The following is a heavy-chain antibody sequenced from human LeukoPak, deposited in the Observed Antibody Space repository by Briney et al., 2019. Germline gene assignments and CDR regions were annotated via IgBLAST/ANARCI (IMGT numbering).Heavy chain of an antibody. V-gene: IGHV4-34*01. CDR2: INHSGST. J-gene: IGHJ4*02. D-gene: IGHD3-10*01. Sequence: SETLSLTCAVYGGSFSGHYWSWIRQPPGKGLEWIGEINHSGSTNYNPSLKSRVTISVDTSKNQFSLKLSSVTAADTAVYYCARVRLLWLGELLSPRTHFDYWGQGTLVTVSS. CDR1: GGSFSGHY. CDR3: ARVRLLWLGELLSPRTHFDY.